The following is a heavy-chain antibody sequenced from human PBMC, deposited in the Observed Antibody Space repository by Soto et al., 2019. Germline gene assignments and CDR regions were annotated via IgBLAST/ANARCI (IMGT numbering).Heavy chain of an antibody. CDR2: MNPNSGNT. J-gene: IGHJ3*02. V-gene: IGHV1-8*01. CDR3: ARVTPGAYYYDSSGQSDAFDI. D-gene: IGHD3-22*01. Sequence: ASVKVSCKASGYTFTSYDINWVRQATGQGFEYLGWMNPNSGNTGYVKKFQGRVTMTRDTSMSTAYMELSSLRSEDTAVYYCARVTPGAYYYDSSGQSDAFDIWGQGTMVTVSS. CDR1: GYTFTSYD.